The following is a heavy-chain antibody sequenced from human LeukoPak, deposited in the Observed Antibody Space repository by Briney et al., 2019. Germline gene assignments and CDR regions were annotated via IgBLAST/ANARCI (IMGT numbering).Heavy chain of an antibody. D-gene: IGHD3-22*01. CDR2: IYTSGSN. J-gene: IGHJ6*02. CDR3: ARDTPPHYYDSSGYYYGYYYYGMDV. CDR1: GGSISSGSYY. V-gene: IGHV4-61*02. Sequence: PSQTLSLTCTVSGGSISSGSYYWSWIRQPAGKGLEWIGRIYTSGSNNYNPSLKSRVTISVDTSKNQFSLKLSSVTAADTAVYYCARDTPPHYYDSSGYYYGYYYYGMDVWGQGTTVTVSS.